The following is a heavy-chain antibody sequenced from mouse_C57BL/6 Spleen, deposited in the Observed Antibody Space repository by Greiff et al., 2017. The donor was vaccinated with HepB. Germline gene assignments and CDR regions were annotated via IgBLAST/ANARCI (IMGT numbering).Heavy chain of an antibody. CDR3: ARTGYYGSSRLDY. J-gene: IGHJ2*01. D-gene: IGHD1-1*01. CDR1: GFTFSDYG. V-gene: IGHV5-17*01. Sequence: DVHLVESGGGLVKPGGSLKLSCAASGFTFSDYGMHWVRQAPEKGLEWVAYISSGSSTIYYADTVKGRFTISRDNAKNTLFLQMTSLRSEDTAMYYCARTGYYGSSRLDYWGQGTTLTVSS. CDR2: ISSGSSTI.